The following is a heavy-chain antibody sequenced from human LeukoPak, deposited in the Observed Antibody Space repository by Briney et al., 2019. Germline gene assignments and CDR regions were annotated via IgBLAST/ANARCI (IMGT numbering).Heavy chain of an antibody. V-gene: IGHV3-30*19. CDR3: ARDAPNHYYYDSSGYYGHYFDY. CDR2: IWYDGSNK. J-gene: IGHJ4*02. D-gene: IGHD3-22*01. CDR1: GFTFSSYG. Sequence: QPGRSLRLSCAASGFTFSSYGMHWVRQAPGKGLEWVAVIWYDGSNKYYADSVKGRFTISRDNSKNTLYLQMNSLRAEDTAVYYCARDAPNHYYYDSSGYYGHYFDYWGQGTLVTVSS.